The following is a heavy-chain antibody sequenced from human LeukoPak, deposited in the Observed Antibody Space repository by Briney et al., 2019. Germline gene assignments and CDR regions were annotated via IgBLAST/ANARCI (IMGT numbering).Heavy chain of an antibody. CDR2: INHSGST. Sequence: LETLSLTCAVYGGSFSGYYWSWIRQPPGKGLEWIGEINHSGSTNYNPSLKSRVTISVDTSKNQFSLKLSSVTAADTAVYYCARVSLGGCDYWGQGTLVTVSS. J-gene: IGHJ4*02. CDR1: GGSFSGYY. D-gene: IGHD2-15*01. CDR3: ARVSLGGCDY. V-gene: IGHV4-34*01.